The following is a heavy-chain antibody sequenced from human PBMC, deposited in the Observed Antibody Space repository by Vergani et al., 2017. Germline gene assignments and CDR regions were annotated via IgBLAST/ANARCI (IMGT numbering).Heavy chain of an antibody. CDR1: GYTFTSYA. CDR3: ARGGGWLPTFDI. CDR2: INAGNGNT. D-gene: IGHD5-24*01. J-gene: IGHJ3*02. V-gene: IGHV1-3*01. Sequence: QVQLVQSGAEVKKPGASVKVSCKASGYTFTSYAMHWVRQAPGQRLEWMGLINAGNGNTKYSQKFQGRVTITRGTSAGTAYMELSSLRSEDTAVYYCARGGGWLPTFDIWGQGTMVTVSS.